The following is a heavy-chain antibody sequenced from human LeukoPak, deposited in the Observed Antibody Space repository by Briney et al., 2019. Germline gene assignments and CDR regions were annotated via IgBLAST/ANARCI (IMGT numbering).Heavy chain of an antibody. Sequence: SETLSPTCTVSGGSISSSSYYWGWIRQPPGKGLEWIGSIYYSGSTYYNPSLKSRVTISVDTSKNQFSLKLSSVTAADTAVYYCASRYYDFWSGYRTFDYWGQGTLVTVSS. D-gene: IGHD3-3*01. CDR3: ASRYYDFWSGYRTFDY. V-gene: IGHV4-39*01. CDR2: IYYSGST. CDR1: GGSISSSSYY. J-gene: IGHJ4*02.